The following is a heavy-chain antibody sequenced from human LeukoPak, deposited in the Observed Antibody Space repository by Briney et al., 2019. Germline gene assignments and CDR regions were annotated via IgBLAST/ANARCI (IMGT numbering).Heavy chain of an antibody. CDR1: GFTFSSYA. CDR3: AKDPSHSMVQGVYGY. CDR2: ISGSGGST. V-gene: IGHV3-23*01. J-gene: IGHJ4*02. D-gene: IGHD3-10*01. Sequence: HSGGSQRLSCAASGFTFSSYAMSWVRQAPGKGLEWVSAISGSGGSTYYADSVKGRFTISRDNSKNTLYLQMNSLRAEDTAVYYCAKDPSHSMVQGVYGYWGQGTLVTVSS.